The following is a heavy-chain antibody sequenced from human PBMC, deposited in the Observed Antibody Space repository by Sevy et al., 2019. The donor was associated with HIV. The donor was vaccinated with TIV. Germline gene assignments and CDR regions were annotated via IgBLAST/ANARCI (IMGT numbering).Heavy chain of an antibody. CDR3: VKDRIETILWSKGDWFDP. D-gene: IGHD3-9*01. V-gene: IGHV3-64D*06. Sequence: GGSLRLSCSASGFTFSNYAMHWVRQAPGKGLEYVSGLSSDNAGSTYYADSVNGRFTISRDNSKNTLYLQMSSLRIEDTAVYYCVKDRIETILWSKGDWFDPWGQGTLVTVSS. CDR1: GFTFSNYA. CDR2: LSSDNAGST. J-gene: IGHJ5*02.